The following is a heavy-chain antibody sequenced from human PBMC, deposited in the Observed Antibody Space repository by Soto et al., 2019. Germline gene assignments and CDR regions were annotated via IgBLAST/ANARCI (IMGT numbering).Heavy chain of an antibody. Sequence: GESLKISCKGSGYSFTSYWIGWVRQMPGKGLEWMGIIYPGDSDTRYSPSFQGQVTISADKSISTAYLQWSSLKASDTAMYYCARNYYGSGSYYTRLSFLPAVFDPWGQGTLVTVSS. CDR1: GYSFTSYW. CDR3: ARNYYGSGSYYTRLSFLPAVFDP. J-gene: IGHJ5*02. D-gene: IGHD3-10*01. V-gene: IGHV5-51*01. CDR2: IYPGDSDT.